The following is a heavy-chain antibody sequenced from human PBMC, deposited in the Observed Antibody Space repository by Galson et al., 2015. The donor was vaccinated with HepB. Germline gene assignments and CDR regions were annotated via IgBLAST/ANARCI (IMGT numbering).Heavy chain of an antibody. D-gene: IGHD4-17*01. CDR1: GSTFSSHG. V-gene: IGHV3-33*01. J-gene: IGHJ4*02. Sequence: ALRLSCAASGSTFSSHGMHWVRQAPGQGLEWVALIWFDGSKDYYADSVKGRFTISRDNSKNTLYLQMNSLRAEDMAVYYCARDYGDYRAFDYWGQGTLVTVSS. CDR3: ARDYGDYRAFDY. CDR2: IWFDGSKD.